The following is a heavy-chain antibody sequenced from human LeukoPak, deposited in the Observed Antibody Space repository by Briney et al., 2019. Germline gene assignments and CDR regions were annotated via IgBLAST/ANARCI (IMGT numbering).Heavy chain of an antibody. J-gene: IGHJ4*02. CDR1: GFTFSSYW. CDR3: ARVSMGATTDY. Sequence: GGSLRLSCAASGFTFSSYWMSWVRQALGKGLEGVANIKQDGSEKYYVDSVNGRFTISRDNAKNSLYLQMNSLRAEDTAVYYCARVSMGATTDYWGQGTLVTVSS. V-gene: IGHV3-7*01. CDR2: IKQDGSEK. D-gene: IGHD1-26*01.